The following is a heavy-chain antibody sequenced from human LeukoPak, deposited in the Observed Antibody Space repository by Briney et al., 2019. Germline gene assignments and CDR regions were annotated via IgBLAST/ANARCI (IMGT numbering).Heavy chain of an antibody. CDR3: ARAPTYYYDSSENYMDV. Sequence: PGGSLRLSCAASGFTFSNYWMSWVRQAPGKGLEWVANIKEDGSEKYYVDSVKGRFTISRDNAKNTLYLQMNSLRAEDTAVYYCARAPTYYYDSSENYMDVWGKGTTVTVSS. D-gene: IGHD3-22*01. CDR2: IKEDGSEK. V-gene: IGHV3-7*01. J-gene: IGHJ6*03. CDR1: GFTFSNYW.